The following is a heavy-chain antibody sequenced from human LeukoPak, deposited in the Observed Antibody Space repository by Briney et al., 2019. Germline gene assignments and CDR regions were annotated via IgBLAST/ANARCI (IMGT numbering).Heavy chain of an antibody. CDR3: VRDHDWSFDL. Sequence: GGSLRLSCAASGFTFSSYSMNWVRQAPGKGLEWVSSISSSSSYIYYADSVKGRFTISRDNANNSLYLHVNSLRDEDTAVYYCVRDHDWSFDLWGQGALVTVSS. D-gene: IGHD1-1*01. CDR2: ISSSSSYI. V-gene: IGHV3-21*01. CDR1: GFTFSSYS. J-gene: IGHJ4*02.